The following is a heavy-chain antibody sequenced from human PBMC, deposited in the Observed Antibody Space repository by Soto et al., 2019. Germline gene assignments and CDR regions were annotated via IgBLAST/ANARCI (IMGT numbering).Heavy chain of an antibody. J-gene: IGHJ5*02. CDR1: GFTFSSYW. CDR2: IKQDGSEK. D-gene: IGHD1-26*01. Sequence: EVPLVESGGGLVQPGGSLRLSCAASGFTFSSYWMSWVRQAPGKGLEWVANIKQDGSEKYYVDSVKGRFTISRDNAKNALYLQMNSRSAEDTAVYYCARAPPSGSYYISWGQGTLVTVSS. V-gene: IGHV3-7*01. CDR3: ARAPPSGSYYIS.